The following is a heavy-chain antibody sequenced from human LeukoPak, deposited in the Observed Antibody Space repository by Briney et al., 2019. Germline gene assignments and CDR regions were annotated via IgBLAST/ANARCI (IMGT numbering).Heavy chain of an antibody. J-gene: IGHJ4*02. D-gene: IGHD3-3*01. CDR3: ARSNLRSGFTSPIRY. CDR1: GYTFTSYD. V-gene: IGHV1-8*01. CDR2: MNHNSGNT. Sequence: ASVKLFCKASGYTFTSYDNNWVRQPTGQGLEWMGWMNHNSGNTGYAQKFQGRVTMTRNTSISTAYMELSSLRSEDTAVYYCARSNLRSGFTSPIRYWGQGTLVTVSS.